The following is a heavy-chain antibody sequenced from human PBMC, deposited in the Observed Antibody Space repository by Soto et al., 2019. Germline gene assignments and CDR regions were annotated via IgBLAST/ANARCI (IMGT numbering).Heavy chain of an antibody. CDR3: ARVHRSGDTAMVNFDY. V-gene: IGHV4-59*01. D-gene: IGHD5-18*01. J-gene: IGHJ4*02. CDR1: GGSISSYY. CDR2: IYYSGST. Sequence: SETLSLTCTVSGGSISSYYWSWIRQPPGKGLEWIGYIYYSGSTNYNPSLKSRVTISVDTSKNQFSLKLSSVTAADTAVYYCARVHRSGDTAMVNFDYWGQGTLVTVSS.